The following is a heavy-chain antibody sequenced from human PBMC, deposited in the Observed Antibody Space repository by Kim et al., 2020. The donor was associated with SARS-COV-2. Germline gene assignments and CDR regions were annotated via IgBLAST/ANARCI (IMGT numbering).Heavy chain of an antibody. CDR1: GFTFDDYA. J-gene: IGHJ6*02. CDR2: ISGDGGST. Sequence: GGSLRLSCAASGFTFDDYAMHWVRQAPGKGLEWVSLISGDGGSTYYADSVKGRFTISRDNSKNSLYLQMNSLRTEDTALDYCAKGLHYCSGGSCYSSYYGMDVWGQVTTVTVSS. CDR3: AKGLHYCSGGSCYSSYYGMDV. D-gene: IGHD2-15*01. V-gene: IGHV3-43*02.